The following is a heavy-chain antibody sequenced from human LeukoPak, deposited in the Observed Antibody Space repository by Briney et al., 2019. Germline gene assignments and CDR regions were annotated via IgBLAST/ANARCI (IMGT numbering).Heavy chain of an antibody. CDR2: ISASGADT. CDR3: AKAQHSSVWGYFDY. J-gene: IGHJ4*02. D-gene: IGHD6-25*01. V-gene: IGHV3-23*01. CDR1: GFIFANYA. Sequence: GGSLRLSCTTSGFIFANYAMAWVRQSPGKGLEWVSTISASGADTYYADSVRGRFTISRDNSKNTLYLQMNSLRAEDTAVYYCAKAQHSSVWGYFDYWGQGTLVTVSS.